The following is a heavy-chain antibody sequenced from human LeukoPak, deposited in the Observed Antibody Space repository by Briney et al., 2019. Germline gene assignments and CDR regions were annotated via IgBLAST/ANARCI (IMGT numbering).Heavy chain of an antibody. J-gene: IGHJ5*02. CDR2: IYSDGST. CDR3: ARDQRSESYYPWGWFDP. V-gene: IGHV3-66*02. CDR1: GFADSTNY. Sequence: PGGSLRLSRAASGFADSTNYLIWARQPPAKGREWVSVIYSDGSTYYTDSVKGRFTISRDNSKNTLYLQMNSLRPEDTAVYYCARDQRSESYYPWGWFDPWGQGTLVTVSS. D-gene: IGHD1-26*01.